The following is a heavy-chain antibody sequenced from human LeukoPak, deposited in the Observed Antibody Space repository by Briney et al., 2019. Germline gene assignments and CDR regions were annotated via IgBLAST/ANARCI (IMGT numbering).Heavy chain of an antibody. CDR1: GYTFTSYD. V-gene: IGHV1-8*01. CDR2: MNPNSGNT. CDR3: ARTSQLVMLVYYMDV. Sequence: ASVKVSCEASGYTFTSYDINWVRQATGQGLEWMGWMNPNSGNTGYAQKFQGRVTMTRNTSISTAYMELSSLRSEDTAVYYCARTSQLVMLVYYMDVWGKGTTVTVSS. D-gene: IGHD6-13*01. J-gene: IGHJ6*03.